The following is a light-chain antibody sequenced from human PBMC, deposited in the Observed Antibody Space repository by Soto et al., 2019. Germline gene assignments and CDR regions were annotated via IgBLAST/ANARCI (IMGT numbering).Light chain of an antibody. CDR1: QSVSSN. J-gene: IGKJ1*01. Sequence: EIVMTQSPATLSVSPGGRATLSCRASQSVSSNLAWYQQKPGQAPRLLIYGASTRATGIPARFSGSGSGTEFTLTISSLQSEDSAVYYCQQYNSWLWTFGQGTKVDI. CDR3: QQYNSWLWT. CDR2: GAS. V-gene: IGKV3-15*01.